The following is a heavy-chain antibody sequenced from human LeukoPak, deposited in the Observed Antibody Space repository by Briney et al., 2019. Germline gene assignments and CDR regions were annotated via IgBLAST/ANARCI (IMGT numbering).Heavy chain of an antibody. Sequence: SSETLSLTCTVSGGSISSYYWSWIRQPPGKGLEWIGYIYYSGSTNYNPSLKSRVTKSVDTSKNQFSLKLSSVTAADTAVYYCASPYYYDSSGYPSPGHAFDIWGQGTMVTVSS. CDR1: GGSISSYY. J-gene: IGHJ3*02. CDR2: IYYSGST. D-gene: IGHD3-22*01. V-gene: IGHV4-59*12. CDR3: ASPYYYDSSGYPSPGHAFDI.